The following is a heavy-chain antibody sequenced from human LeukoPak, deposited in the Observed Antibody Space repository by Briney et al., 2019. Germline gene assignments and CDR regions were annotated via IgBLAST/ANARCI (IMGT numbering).Heavy chain of an antibody. CDR2: SSPYTGKG. CDR1: GFTFTRYA. Sequence: AASMKVSCRASGFTFTRYAVSWVRQAPVQWLESICWSSPYTGKGNSAERLTGRVTMTPAPSTSPASMELTRLTSDDTAMYSCARIVASGWMPTESPYWGQATLVTVSS. J-gene: IGHJ1*01. CDR3: ARIVASGWMPTESPY. V-gene: IGHV1-18*01. D-gene: IGHD6-19*01.